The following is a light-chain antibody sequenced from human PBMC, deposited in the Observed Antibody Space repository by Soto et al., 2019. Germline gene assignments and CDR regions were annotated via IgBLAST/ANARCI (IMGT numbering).Light chain of an antibody. V-gene: IGLV2-14*01. Sequence: QSVLTQPASVSGSPGQSITIACTGTNSDVGGYNFVSWYQQHPNQSPKLMIYEVTKRPSGVSTHFSGSKSANTASLTISGLRAEDEADYYCSSYTSTNTYVFGTGTKVTVL. CDR2: EVT. J-gene: IGLJ1*01. CDR1: NSDVGGYNF. CDR3: SSYTSTNTYV.